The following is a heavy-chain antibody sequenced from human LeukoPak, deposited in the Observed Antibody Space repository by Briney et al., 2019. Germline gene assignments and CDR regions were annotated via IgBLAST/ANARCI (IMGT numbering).Heavy chain of an antibody. CDR3: ARVVWFGELFLIDY. Sequence: PSETLSLTCTVSGGSISSGACYWSWIRQPPGKGLEWIEYIYYSGSTYYNPSLRSRVTISVDTSKNQFSLKLSSVTAADTAVYYCARVVWFGELFLIDYWGQGTLVTVSS. CDR2: IYYSGST. D-gene: IGHD3-10*01. J-gene: IGHJ4*02. CDR1: GGSISSGACY. V-gene: IGHV4-30-4*01.